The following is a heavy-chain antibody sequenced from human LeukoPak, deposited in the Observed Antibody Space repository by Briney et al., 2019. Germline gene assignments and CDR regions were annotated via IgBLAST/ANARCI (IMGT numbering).Heavy chain of an antibody. D-gene: IGHD6-13*01. V-gene: IGHV4-59*01. CDR1: GGSISGYY. J-gene: IGHJ4*02. Sequence: SETLSLTCTVSGGSISGYYWSWIRQPPGKGLEWIGYIYYSGSTNYNPSLKSRVTISVDTSKNQFSLKLSSVTAADTAVYYCASHPSIAAAGTGYFDYWGQGALVTVSS. CDR2: IYYSGST. CDR3: ASHPSIAAAGTGYFDY.